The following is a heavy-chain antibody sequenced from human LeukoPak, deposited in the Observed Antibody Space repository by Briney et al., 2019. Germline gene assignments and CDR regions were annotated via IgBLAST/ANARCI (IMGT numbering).Heavy chain of an antibody. Sequence: SQTLSLTCTVSGGSISSGDYYWSWIRQPPGKGLEWIGYIYYSGSTYYNPSLKSRVTISVDTSKNQFSLKLGSVTAADTAMYYCARISTFGGVIVFDYWGQGTLVTVSS. J-gene: IGHJ4*02. V-gene: IGHV4-30-4*01. CDR2: IYYSGST. D-gene: IGHD3-16*02. CDR3: ARISTFGGVIVFDY. CDR1: GGSISSGDYY.